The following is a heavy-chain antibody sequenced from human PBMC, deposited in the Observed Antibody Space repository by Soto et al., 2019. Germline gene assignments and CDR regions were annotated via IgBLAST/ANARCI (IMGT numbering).Heavy chain of an antibody. Sequence: QVQLVQSGAEEKKPGASVKVSCKASGYTFTSNAMHGVRQAPGQRLEWMGWINAGNGNSKYSQKFQGRVTITRDTSASTAYMELSSLRSEDTAVYYCASESYGGEFDYWGQGTMVTVSS. CDR2: INAGNGNS. V-gene: IGHV1-3*05. D-gene: IGHD4-17*01. CDR1: GYTFTSNA. J-gene: IGHJ4*02. CDR3: ASESYGGEFDY.